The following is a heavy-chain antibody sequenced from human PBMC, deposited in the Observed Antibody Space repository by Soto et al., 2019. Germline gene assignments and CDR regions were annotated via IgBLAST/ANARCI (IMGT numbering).Heavy chain of an antibody. J-gene: IGHJ5*02. D-gene: IGHD4-17*01. CDR3: ARAIGTYGDYDHWFDP. V-gene: IGHV3-48*04. Sequence: EVQLVESGGGLVQPGGSLRLSCAASGFTFSSYWMTWVRQAPGKGLEWVSYISSSGSTIYYADSVKGRFTISRDNAKNSLYMQMNSLRAEDTAVYYCARAIGTYGDYDHWFDPWGQGTLVTVSS. CDR2: ISSSGSTI. CDR1: GFTFSSYW.